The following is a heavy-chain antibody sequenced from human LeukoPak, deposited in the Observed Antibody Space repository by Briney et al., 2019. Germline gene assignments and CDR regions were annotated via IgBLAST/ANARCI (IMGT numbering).Heavy chain of an antibody. D-gene: IGHD1-26*01. J-gene: IGHJ4*02. Sequence: SETLSLTCTVSGGSSSSYYWSWIRQPPGKGLEWIGYIHYSGSTNYNPSLRSRATISLDTSKNQVSLKLSSVTAADTALYYCARRASGSYPDYFDFWGQGTLVTVSS. V-gene: IGHV4-59*08. CDR3: ARRASGSYPDYFDF. CDR2: IHYSGST. CDR1: GGSSSSYY.